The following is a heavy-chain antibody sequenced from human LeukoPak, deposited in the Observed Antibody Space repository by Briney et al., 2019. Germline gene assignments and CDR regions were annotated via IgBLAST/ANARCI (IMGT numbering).Heavy chain of an antibody. V-gene: IGHV1-2*02. CDR1: GYTFTGYY. D-gene: IGHD6-13*01. Sequence: ASVKVSCKASGYTFTGYYMHWVRQAPGQGLEWMGWINPNSGGTNYAQKFQGRVTMTRDTSISTAYMELSRLRSDDTAVYYCARDFKKVAAAGNSDYWGQGTLVTVSS. J-gene: IGHJ4*02. CDR3: ARDFKKVAAAGNSDY. CDR2: INPNSGGT.